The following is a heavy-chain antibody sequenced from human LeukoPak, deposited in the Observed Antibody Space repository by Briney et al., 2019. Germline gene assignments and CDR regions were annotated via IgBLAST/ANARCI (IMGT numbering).Heavy chain of an antibody. J-gene: IGHJ3*02. D-gene: IGHD1-26*01. CDR2: IYYSGST. CDR1: GGSISSYY. Sequence: KPSETLSLTCTVSGGSISSYYWSWNRQPPGKGLEWIGYIYYSGSTNYNPSLKSRVTISVDTSKNQFSLKLSSVTAADTAVYYCAGEATLPKTDAFDIWGQGTMVTVSS. CDR3: AGEATLPKTDAFDI. V-gene: IGHV4-59*01.